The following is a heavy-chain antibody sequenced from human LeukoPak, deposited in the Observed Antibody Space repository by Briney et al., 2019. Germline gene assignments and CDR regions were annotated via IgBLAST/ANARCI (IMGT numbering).Heavy chain of an antibody. J-gene: IGHJ6*01. CDR2: ISVSVGST. V-gene: IGHV3-23*01. CDR3: AAEYYDILTGSNYYYG. D-gene: IGHD3-9*01. CDR1: GFTFSSYA. Sequence: GPSLRLSCAASGFTFSSYAMSSVRHAPGKGLEWVSAISVSVGSTTYADSVKGRFTISRDNSKNTLYLHMNSLRAEDTAVYDCAAEYYDILTGSNYYYG.